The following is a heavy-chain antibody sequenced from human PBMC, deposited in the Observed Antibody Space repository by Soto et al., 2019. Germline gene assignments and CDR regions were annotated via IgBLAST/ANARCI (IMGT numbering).Heavy chain of an antibody. Sequence: EVQLVESDGGLVQPGGSLRLSCAASGFTFSSYSINWVRQAPGKGLEWVSFISSSAIFYADSVKGRFTISRDNAKNSLYLQMSSLRAEDTAVYYCARDLSDYDILTGYYTGGMDVWGQGTTVTVSS. D-gene: IGHD3-9*01. J-gene: IGHJ6*02. CDR3: ARDLSDYDILTGYYTGGMDV. V-gene: IGHV3-48*01. CDR1: GFTFSSYS. CDR2: ISSSAI.